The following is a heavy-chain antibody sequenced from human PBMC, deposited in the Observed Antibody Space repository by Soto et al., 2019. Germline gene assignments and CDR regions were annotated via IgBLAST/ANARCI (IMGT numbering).Heavy chain of an antibody. J-gene: IGHJ4*02. CDR3: ARDILGYSRAFDN. CDR1: GGSISSGDYY. D-gene: IGHD5-18*01. CDR2: IYYSGST. V-gene: IGHV4-30-4*02. Sequence: SETLSLTCTVSGGSISSGDYYWSWIRQPPGKGLEWIGYIYYSGSTYYNPSLKSRLTMSIDTSKNQFSLKLTSVTAADTAVYYCARDILGYSRAFDNWGQGTLVTVSS.